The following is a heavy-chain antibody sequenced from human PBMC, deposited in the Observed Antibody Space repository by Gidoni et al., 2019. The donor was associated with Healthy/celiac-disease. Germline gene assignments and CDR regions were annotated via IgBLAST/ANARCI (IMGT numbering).Heavy chain of an antibody. CDR2: IYPGESDT. Sequence: EVPLVQSVAEVKNPVESLKISCMGSGYSFTSYWIGWVPQMPGKGLEWMGSIYPGESDTRYSPSVQGQVTISADKSISTAYLQWSSLKASDTAMYYCASAAELTAGAFDIWGQGTMVTVSS. D-gene: IGHD1-26*01. CDR3: ASAAELTAGAFDI. J-gene: IGHJ3*02. V-gene: IGHV5-51*01. CDR1: GYSFTSYW.